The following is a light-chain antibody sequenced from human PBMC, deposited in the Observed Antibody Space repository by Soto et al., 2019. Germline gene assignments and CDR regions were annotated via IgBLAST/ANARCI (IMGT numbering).Light chain of an antibody. CDR3: QSADSSGGYHVI. J-gene: IGLJ2*01. CDR1: SLPKQN. V-gene: IGLV3-25*02. Sequence: SYELAQPPSVPVSPGQTARITCSGDSLPKQNAYWYQQKPGQAPVLVIYKDSERPSGIPERFSGSSSGTIVTLTISGVQAEDEADYYCQSADSSGGYHVIFGGGTKVTV. CDR2: KDS.